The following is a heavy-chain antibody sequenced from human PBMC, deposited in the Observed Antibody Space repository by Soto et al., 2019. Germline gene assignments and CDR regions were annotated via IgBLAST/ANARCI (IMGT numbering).Heavy chain of an antibody. CDR3: ATEMGATQGPFDN. CDR1: VFPFGANA. D-gene: IGHD1-26*01. CDR2: LSNTGRRT. V-gene: IGHV3-23*01. J-gene: IGHJ4*02. Sequence: EVQVLESGGGLVQPGGSLRLSCVVSVFPFGANAMSWVRQAPGKGLEWVSGLSNTGRRTSYADSVKGRFNISRDNSENTVDLQMNSLRVEATAVYYCATEMGATQGPFDNWGQGTLVTVSS.